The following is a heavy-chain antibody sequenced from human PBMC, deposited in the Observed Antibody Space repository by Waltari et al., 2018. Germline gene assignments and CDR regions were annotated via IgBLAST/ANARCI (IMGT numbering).Heavy chain of an antibody. CDR3: ARAYRGYSYGPLFYMDV. CDR2: IYYSGST. D-gene: IGHD5-18*01. Sequence: QVQLQESGPGLVKPSETLSLTCTVSGGSISSYYWSWIRQPPGKGLEWIGYIYYSGSTNYNPSLKSRVTISVDTSKNQFSLKLSSVTAADTAVYYCARAYRGYSYGPLFYMDVWGKGTTVTISS. V-gene: IGHV4-59*01. CDR1: GGSISSYY. J-gene: IGHJ6*03.